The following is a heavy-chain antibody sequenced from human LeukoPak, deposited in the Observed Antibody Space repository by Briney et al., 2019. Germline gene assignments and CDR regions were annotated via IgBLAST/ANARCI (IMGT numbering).Heavy chain of an antibody. CDR1: GYTFTSYG. CDR2: ISAYNGNT. CDR3: ARGNGVLRFLEWLLYASHNWFDP. D-gene: IGHD3-3*01. Sequence: ASVKVSCKASGYTFTSYGISWVRQAPGQGLEWMGWISAYNGNTNYAQKLQGRVTMTTDTSISTAYMELSSLRSEDTAVYYCARGNGVLRFLEWLLYASHNWFDPWGQGTLVTVSS. J-gene: IGHJ5*02. V-gene: IGHV1-18*01.